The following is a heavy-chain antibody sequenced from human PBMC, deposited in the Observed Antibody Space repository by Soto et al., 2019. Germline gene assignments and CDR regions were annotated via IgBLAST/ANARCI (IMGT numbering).Heavy chain of an antibody. V-gene: IGHV4-59*08. CDR3: ARHGNTQGNWFDP. CDR2: IYYSGST. Sequence: SETLSLTCTVSGGPISSYYWSWIRQPPGKGLEWIGYIYYSGSTNYNPSLKSRVTISVDTSKNQFSLKLSSVTAADTAVYYCARHGNTQGNWFDPWGQGTLVTVSS. CDR1: GGPISSYY. J-gene: IGHJ5*02.